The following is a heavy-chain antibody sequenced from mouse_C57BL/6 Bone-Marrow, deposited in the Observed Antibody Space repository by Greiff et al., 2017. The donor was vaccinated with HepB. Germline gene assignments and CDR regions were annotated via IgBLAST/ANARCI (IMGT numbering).Heavy chain of an antibody. J-gene: IGHJ4*01. Sequence: VQLQQSGAELVRPGTSVKVSCKASGYAFTNYLIEWVKQRPGQGLEWIGVINPGSGGTNYNEKFKGKATLTADKSSSTAYMQRSSLTSEDSAVYFCAYSSLYAMDYWGQGTSVTVSS. CDR1: GYAFTNYL. D-gene: IGHD2-12*01. CDR3: AYSSLYAMDY. CDR2: INPGSGGT. V-gene: IGHV1-54*01.